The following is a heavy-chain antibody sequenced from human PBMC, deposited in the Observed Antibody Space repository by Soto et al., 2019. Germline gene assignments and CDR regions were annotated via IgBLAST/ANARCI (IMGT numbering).Heavy chain of an antibody. D-gene: IGHD1-20*01. Sequence: SVKVSCRASGGTFSSYAISWVRQAPGQGPEWXGGXXPXXGXAXXXQXXXGRVKIPADESTSTAYMELSSLRSEDTAVYYCRITGTTRRSYYFDYWGQGTLVTVSS. CDR2: XXPXXGXA. CDR1: GGTFSSYA. J-gene: IGHJ4*02. CDR3: RITGTTRRSYYFDY. V-gene: IGHV1-69*13.